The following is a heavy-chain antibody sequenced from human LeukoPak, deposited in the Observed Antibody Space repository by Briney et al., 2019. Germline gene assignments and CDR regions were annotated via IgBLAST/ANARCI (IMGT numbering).Heavy chain of an antibody. V-gene: IGHV3-7*01. CDR3: ARVAWPHYFDY. D-gene: IGHD2-21*01. Sequence: PGGSLRLSCAAPGSSFRSCWMSWVRQAPGKGLEWVANIKEDGSEKYYVDSVKGRFTISRDNAKNALYLQMNSLRAEDTAVYYCARVAWPHYFDYWGQGTLVTVSS. CDR2: IKEDGSEK. CDR1: GSSFRSCW. J-gene: IGHJ4*02.